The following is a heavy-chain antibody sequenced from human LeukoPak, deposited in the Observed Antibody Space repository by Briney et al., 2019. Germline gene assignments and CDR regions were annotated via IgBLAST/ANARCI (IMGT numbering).Heavy chain of an antibody. CDR2: ISSSSSTI. Sequence: GGSLRLSCAASVFTFSSYSMNWVRQAPGKGLEWVSYISSSSSTIYYADSVKGRFTISRDNAKNSLYLQMNSLRAEDTAVYYCARDFPLLYGSGSYPLYWGQGTLVTVSS. V-gene: IGHV3-48*01. CDR1: VFTFSSYS. J-gene: IGHJ4*02. CDR3: ARDFPLLYGSGSYPLY. D-gene: IGHD3-10*01.